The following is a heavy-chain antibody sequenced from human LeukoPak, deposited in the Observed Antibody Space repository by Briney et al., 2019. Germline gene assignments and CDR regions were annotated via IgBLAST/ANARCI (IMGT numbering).Heavy chain of an antibody. V-gene: IGHV3-33*01. J-gene: IGHJ4*02. CDR2: IWYDGSNK. CDR3: AREGWKYQLL. D-gene: IGHD2-2*01. CDR1: GFTFSSYG. Sequence: GGSLRLSCAASGFTFSSYGMHWVRQAPGKGLEWVAVIWYDGSNKYYADSVKGRFTISRDNAKNSLYLQMNSLRAEDTALYYCAREGWKYQLLWGQGTLVTVSS.